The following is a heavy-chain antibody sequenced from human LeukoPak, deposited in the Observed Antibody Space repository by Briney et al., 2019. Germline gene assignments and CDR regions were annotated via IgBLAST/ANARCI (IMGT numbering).Heavy chain of an antibody. J-gene: IGHJ6*02. V-gene: IGHV1-18*01. D-gene: IGHD5-12*01. CDR3: ARVQVIVATSNYYYGMDV. CDR1: GYTFTNYG. CDR2: SSAYNGNT. Sequence: GASVKVSCKASGYTFTNYGISWVRQAPGQGLEWMGWSSAYNGNTNYAQKFQGRVTITADKSTSTAYMELSSLRSEDTAVYYCARVQVIVATSNYYYGMDVWGQGTTVTVSS.